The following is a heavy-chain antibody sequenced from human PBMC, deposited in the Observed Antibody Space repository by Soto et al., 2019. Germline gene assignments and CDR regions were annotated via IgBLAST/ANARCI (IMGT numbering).Heavy chain of an antibody. Sequence: VQLVESGGGVVQPGRSLRLSCAASGFTFSSYAMHWVRQASGKGLEWVGRIRSKANSYATAYAASVKGRFTISRDDSKNTAYLQMNSLKTEDTAVYYCTRLTTTVVISWGQGTLVTVSS. J-gene: IGHJ4*02. CDR2: IRSKANSYAT. D-gene: IGHD4-17*01. V-gene: IGHV3-73*01. CDR1: GFTFSSYA. CDR3: TRLTTTVVIS.